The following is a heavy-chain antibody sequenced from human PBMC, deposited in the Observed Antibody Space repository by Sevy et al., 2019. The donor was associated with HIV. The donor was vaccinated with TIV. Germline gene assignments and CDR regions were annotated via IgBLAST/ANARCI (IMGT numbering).Heavy chain of an antibody. V-gene: IGHV3-53*01. CDR1: GLSVSSNY. CDR3: ARPHSSKWPHAFDI. J-gene: IGHJ3*02. CDR2: ISGGGST. D-gene: IGHD3-22*01. Sequence: GGSLRLSCAASGLSVSSNYMTWVRQAPGKGLEWVSVISGGGSTYNTDSVKGRLTISREPSKNTLYLQMNSLRAEDTAVYYCARPHSSKWPHAFDIWGQWTMVTVSS.